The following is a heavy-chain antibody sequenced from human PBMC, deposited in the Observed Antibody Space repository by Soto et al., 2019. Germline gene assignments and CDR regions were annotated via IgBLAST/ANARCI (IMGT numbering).Heavy chain of an antibody. Sequence: GSRILSSAASGVTCSSYGMSWVRQAPRKGLEWVSAISGSGGSAYYAESVKGRFKISRDNSKNTLYLQMNSLRDEDTAVYYSAKDQAPYWGQGTLVPVSS. V-gene: IGHV3-23*01. J-gene: IGHJ4*02. CDR3: AKDQAPY. CDR2: ISGSGGSA. CDR1: GVTCSSYG.